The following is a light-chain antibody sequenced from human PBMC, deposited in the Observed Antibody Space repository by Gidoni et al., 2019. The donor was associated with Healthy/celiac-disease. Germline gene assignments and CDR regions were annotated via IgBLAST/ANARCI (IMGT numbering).Light chain of an antibody. Sequence: SYELTQPPSVSVSPGQTASITCYGDKLGDKYACWYQQKPGQSPVLVIYQDSKRPSGIPERFSGSNSGNTATLTISGTQAMDEADYYCQAWDSHVVFGGGTKLTAL. CDR1: KLGDKY. J-gene: IGLJ2*01. CDR2: QDS. V-gene: IGLV3-1*01. CDR3: QAWDSHVV.